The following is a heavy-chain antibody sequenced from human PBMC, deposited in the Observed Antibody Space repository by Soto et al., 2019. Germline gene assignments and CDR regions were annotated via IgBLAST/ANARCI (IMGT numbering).Heavy chain of an antibody. CDR3: ASHEGGAAADRPLDY. CDR1: GGSISSSSYY. Sequence: QLQLQESGPGLVKPSETLSLTCTVSGGSISSSSYYWGWIRQPPGKGLEWIGSIYYSGSTHYNPSLKSRVTISADTPKNQFSLKLSSVTAADTAVYYCASHEGGAAADRPLDYWGQGTLVTVSS. D-gene: IGHD6-13*01. V-gene: IGHV4-39*01. J-gene: IGHJ4*02. CDR2: IYYSGST.